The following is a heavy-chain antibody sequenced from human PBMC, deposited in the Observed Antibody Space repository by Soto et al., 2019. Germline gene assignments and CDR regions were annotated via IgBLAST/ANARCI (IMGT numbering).Heavy chain of an antibody. D-gene: IGHD3-22*01. CDR1: GYSFTHYW. CDR3: VTRPDGGYYFDY. CDR2: IYPYDSET. Sequence: PGESLKISCKGSGYSFTHYWIGWVRQMPGKGLEWMGLIYPYDSETRYSPSFQGQVTMSVDKSISTAYLQWSSLKASDTAMYSCVTRPDGGYYFDYWGQGTLVTVSS. J-gene: IGHJ4*02. V-gene: IGHV5-51*01.